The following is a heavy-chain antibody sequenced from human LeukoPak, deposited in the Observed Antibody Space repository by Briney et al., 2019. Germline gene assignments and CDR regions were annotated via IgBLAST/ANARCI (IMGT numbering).Heavy chain of an antibody. Sequence: SETLSLTCTVSGGSISMFYWSWIRQPPGKGLEWIGYMHYSGYTYYNPSLKSRITISGDTSKNQFSLKLSSVTAADTALYYCARQIASAGTAGFDFWGQGALVTVSS. CDR2: MHYSGYT. D-gene: IGHD6-13*01. CDR1: GGSISMFY. J-gene: IGHJ4*02. CDR3: ARQIASAGTAGFDF. V-gene: IGHV4-59*08.